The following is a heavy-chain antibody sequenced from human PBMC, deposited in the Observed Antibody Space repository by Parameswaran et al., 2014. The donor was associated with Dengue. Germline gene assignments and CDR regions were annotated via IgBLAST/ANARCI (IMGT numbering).Heavy chain of an antibody. D-gene: IGHD4-17*01. J-gene: IGHJ4*02. CDR1: GGSISSYY. Sequence: SETLSLTCTVSGGSISSYYWSWIRQPPGKGLEWIGYIYYSGSTNYNPSLKSRVTISVDTSKNQFSLKLSSVTAADTAVYYCARIGYGDYHFDYWGQGTLVTSPQ. V-gene: IGHV4-59*13. CDR2: IYYSGST. CDR3: ARIGYGDYHFDY.